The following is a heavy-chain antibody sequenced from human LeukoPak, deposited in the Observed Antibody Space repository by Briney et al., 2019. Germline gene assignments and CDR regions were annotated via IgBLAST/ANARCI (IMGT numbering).Heavy chain of an antibody. Sequence: SETLSLICTVSGGSISSYYWSWIRQPAGKGLEWIGRIYASGSTYYNPSLKSRVTMSVDTSKNQFSLRLNTVTAADTAVYYCARDSNLEYSSSRGLGRWGQGTLVTVSS. V-gene: IGHV4-4*07. CDR1: GGSISSYY. CDR2: IYASGST. CDR3: ARDSNLEYSSSRGLGR. D-gene: IGHD6-6*01. J-gene: IGHJ4*02.